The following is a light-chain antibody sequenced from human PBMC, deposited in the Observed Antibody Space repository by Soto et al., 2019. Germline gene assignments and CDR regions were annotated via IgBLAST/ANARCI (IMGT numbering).Light chain of an antibody. CDR1: SRDVGAYDY. Sequence: QSVLTQPASVSGSPGQSITISCTGTSRDVGAYDYVSWYLQYPDKAPQLLIYYVDHRPSGVSSRFSGSKSGNTASLTISGLQAEDEGDYYCCSYADGSIYFFGTGTKAHRP. CDR3: CSYADGSIYF. J-gene: IGLJ1*01. CDR2: YVD. V-gene: IGLV2-14*03.